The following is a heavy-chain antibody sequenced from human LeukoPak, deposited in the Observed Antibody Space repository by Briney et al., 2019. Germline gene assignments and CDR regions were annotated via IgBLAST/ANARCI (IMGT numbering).Heavy chain of an antibody. J-gene: IGHJ3*02. CDR2: ISYSGCST. CDR3: AKDDGGSPPDAFDI. Sequence: PGGSLRLSCAASGFTFSSYAMSWVRQAPGKGLDWVSTISYSGCSTYYADSVKGRFAISRDSSKNTLYLQMSGLRGEDTAVYYCAKDDGGSPPDAFDIWGQGTLVTVSS. V-gene: IGHV3-23*01. D-gene: IGHD1-26*01. CDR1: GFTFSSYA.